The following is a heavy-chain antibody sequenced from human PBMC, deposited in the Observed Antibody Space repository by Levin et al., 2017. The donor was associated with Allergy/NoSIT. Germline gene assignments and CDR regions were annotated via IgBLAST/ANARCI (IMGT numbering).Heavy chain of an antibody. J-gene: IGHJ4*02. CDR3: ARDSAWSLDY. Sequence: GESLKISCKASGYTFTGSYMHWVRQAPGQGLEWMGRIKPNSGDTNYAQKFQGRVTMTRDTSISTAYMELSRLRSDDTAIYYCARDSAWSLDYWGQGTLVTVSS. CDR1: GYTFTGSY. V-gene: IGHV1-2*06. D-gene: IGHD2-8*02. CDR2: IKPNSGDT.